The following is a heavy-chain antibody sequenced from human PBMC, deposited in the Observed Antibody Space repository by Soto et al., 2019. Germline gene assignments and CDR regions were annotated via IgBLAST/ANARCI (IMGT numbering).Heavy chain of an antibody. CDR2: INAGNGNT. CDR3: AGHPLRPGGSFTPFDY. Sequence: ASVKVSCKASGYTFTSYAMHWVRQAPGQRLEWMGWINAGNGNTKYSQKFQGRVTITRDTSASTAYMELSSLRSEDTAVYYCAGHPLRPGGSFTPFDYWGQGTLVTVSS. J-gene: IGHJ4*02. V-gene: IGHV1-3*01. CDR1: GYTFTSYA. D-gene: IGHD2-2*01.